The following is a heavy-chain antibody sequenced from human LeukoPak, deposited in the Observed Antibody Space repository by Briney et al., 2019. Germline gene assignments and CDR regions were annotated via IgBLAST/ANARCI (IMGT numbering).Heavy chain of an antibody. CDR1: GFTFDDYG. J-gene: IGHJ4*02. D-gene: IGHD3-22*01. CDR3: ARTFPYYDSSGYYSPYFDY. V-gene: IGHV3-20*01. CDR2: INWNGGST. Sequence: GGSLRLSCAASGFTFDDYGMSWVRQAPGKGLEWVSGINWNGGSTGYADSVKGRSTISRDNAKNSLYLQMNSLRAEDTALYHCARTFPYYDSSGYYSPYFDYWGQGTLVTVSS.